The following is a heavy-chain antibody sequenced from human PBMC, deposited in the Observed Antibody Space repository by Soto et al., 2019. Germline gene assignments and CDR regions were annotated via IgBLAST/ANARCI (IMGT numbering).Heavy chain of an antibody. Sequence: SETLSLTCAVSGGSISSGSYSWSWIRQPPGKGLEWIGYIYHSGSTYYNPSLKSRVTISVDKSKNQFSLKLSSVTAADTAVYYCARSPDSSGYYPRWYYYGMDVWGQGTTVTVSS. J-gene: IGHJ6*02. D-gene: IGHD3-22*01. CDR3: ARSPDSSGYYPRWYYYGMDV. CDR2: IYHSGST. CDR1: GGSISSGSYS. V-gene: IGHV4-30-2*01.